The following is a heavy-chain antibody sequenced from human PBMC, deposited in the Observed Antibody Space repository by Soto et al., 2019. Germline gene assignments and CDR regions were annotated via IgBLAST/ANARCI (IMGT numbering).Heavy chain of an antibody. CDR3: ARSPQHQQMKSCMDV. Sequence: QVQLVQSGAEVKKPGYSVKVSCKASGGTFSSYAISWVRQAPGQGLEWMGGIIPIFGTAHYAQKFQGRVTITADESTSTAYMELSSLSSEDTAVYYCARSPQHQQMKSCMDVWVQGTTVSVS. V-gene: IGHV1-69*01. D-gene: IGHD6-13*01. J-gene: IGHJ6*02. CDR1: GGTFSSYA. CDR2: IIPIFGTA.